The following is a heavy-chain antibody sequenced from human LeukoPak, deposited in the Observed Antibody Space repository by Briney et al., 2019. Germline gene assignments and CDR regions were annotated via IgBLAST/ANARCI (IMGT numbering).Heavy chain of an antibody. V-gene: IGHV3-53*01. J-gene: IGHJ6*02. CDR3: ARDGYCSSTSCYYYGMDV. D-gene: IGHD2-2*01. CDR1: GFTVSSNY. Sequence: PGGSLRLSCAASGFTVSSNYMSWVRQAPGKGLEWVSVIYSGGSTYYADSVRGRFTISRDNSKNTLYLQMNSLRAEDTAVYYCARDGYCSSTSCYYYGMDVWGQGTTVTVSS. CDR2: IYSGGST.